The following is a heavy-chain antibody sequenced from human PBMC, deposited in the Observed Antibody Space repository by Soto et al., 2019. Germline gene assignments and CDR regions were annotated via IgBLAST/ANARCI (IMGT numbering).Heavy chain of an antibody. CDR2: IIPIFGTA. D-gene: IGHD2-2*01. V-gene: IGHV1-69*01. CDR1: GGTFSSYA. Sequence: QVQLVQSGAEVKKPGSSVKVSCKASGGTFSSYAISWVRQAPGQGLEWMGGIIPIFGTANYAQKFQGRVTITADESTSTAYMELSSLRSEDTAVYYCARVRREYPPWCFDYWGQGTLVTVSS. J-gene: IGHJ4*02. CDR3: ARVRREYPPWCFDY.